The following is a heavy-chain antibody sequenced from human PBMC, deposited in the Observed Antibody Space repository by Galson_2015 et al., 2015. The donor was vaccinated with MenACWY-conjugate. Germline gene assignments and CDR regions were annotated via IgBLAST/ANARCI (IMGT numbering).Heavy chain of an antibody. CDR2: MSGSGGSR. Sequence: SLRLSCAASGFIFSSYAMSWVCQAPGKGLEWVSAMSGSGGSRNYADSVKGRFTISRDNSKNTLYLQMDSLRAEDTAVYYCAKTYCSRTNCREPNWYFDLWGRGTLVTVSS. D-gene: IGHD2-2*01. V-gene: IGHV3-23*01. J-gene: IGHJ2*01. CDR1: GFIFSSYA. CDR3: AKTYCSRTNCREPNWYFDL.